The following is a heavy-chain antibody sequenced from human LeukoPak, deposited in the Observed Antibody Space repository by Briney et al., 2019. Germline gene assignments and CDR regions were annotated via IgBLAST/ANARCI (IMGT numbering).Heavy chain of an antibody. CDR3: ARGGATTSFDS. CDR2: ISAYNGNT. CDR1: GFTFSSYG. Sequence: ASVKVSCKASGFTFSSYGFSWVRQVPGQGLEWMGWISAYNGNTNYAQKLQGRVTMTTDTSTSTAYMDLRSLRSDDTAVYYCARGGATTSFDSWGQGTLITVSS. J-gene: IGHJ4*02. D-gene: IGHD1-26*01. V-gene: IGHV1-18*01.